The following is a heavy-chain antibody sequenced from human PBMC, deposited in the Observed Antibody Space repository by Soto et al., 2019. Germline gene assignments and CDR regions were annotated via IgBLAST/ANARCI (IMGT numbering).Heavy chain of an antibody. Sequence: QLQLQESGSGLVKPSQTLSLTCTVSGGSISSGGYSWGWIRQPPGKGLEWIGYIYHSGSTYYNPALKSRVTTSVDRYKTQFPLKLSSVTAADTAVYCCARVPDYWGQVTLVTVSS. V-gene: IGHV4-30-2*01. CDR2: IYHSGST. CDR1: GGSISSGGYS. CDR3: ARVPDY. J-gene: IGHJ4*02.